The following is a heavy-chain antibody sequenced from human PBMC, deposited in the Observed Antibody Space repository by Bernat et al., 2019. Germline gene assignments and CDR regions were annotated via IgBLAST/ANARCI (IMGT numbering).Heavy chain of an antibody. CDR2: ISGDGGST. CDR1: GFTFDDYA. Sequence: EVQLVESGGGVVQPGGSLRLSCAASGFTFDDYAMHWVRQAPGKGREWVSRISGDGGSTYYADSVKGRLTISRDNSTNSLYLQMNSLRTEDTALYYCATAVFPGFRTVGSYYYYGMDVWGQGTTVTVSS. J-gene: IGHJ6*02. V-gene: IGHV3-43*02. CDR3: ATAVFPGFRTVGSYYYYGMDV. D-gene: IGHD1-26*01.